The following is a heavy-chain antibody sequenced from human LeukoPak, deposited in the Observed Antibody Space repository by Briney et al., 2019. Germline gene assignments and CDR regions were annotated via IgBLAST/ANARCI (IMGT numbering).Heavy chain of an antibody. J-gene: IGHJ3*02. D-gene: IGHD6-6*01. V-gene: IGHV3-21*01. CDR3: ASSLAARNQGDGAFDI. Sequence: GGSLRLSCAASGFTFSSYAMSWVRQAPGKGLEWVSSISSSSSYIYYADSVKGRFTISRDNAKNSLYLQMNSLRAEDTAVYYCASSLAARNQGDGAFDIWGQGTMVTVSS. CDR2: ISSSSSYI. CDR1: GFTFSSYA.